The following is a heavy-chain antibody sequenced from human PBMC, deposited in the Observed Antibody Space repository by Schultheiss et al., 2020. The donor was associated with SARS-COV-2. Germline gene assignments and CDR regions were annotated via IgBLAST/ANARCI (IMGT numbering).Heavy chain of an antibody. D-gene: IGHD5-18*01. Sequence: GGSLRLSCSASGFTFSSYAMHWVRQAPGKGLEWVAVIWYDGSNKYYADSVKGRFTISRDNSKNTLYLQMNSLRAEDTAVYYCARVDTVMVYLDYWGQGTLVTVSS. CDR1: GFTFSSYA. CDR3: ARVDTVMVYLDY. V-gene: IGHV3-33*08. CDR2: IWYDGSNK. J-gene: IGHJ4*02.